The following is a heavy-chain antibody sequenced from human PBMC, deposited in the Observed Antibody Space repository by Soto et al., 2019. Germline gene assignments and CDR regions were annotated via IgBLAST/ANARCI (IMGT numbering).Heavy chain of an antibody. CDR2: IYYSGST. D-gene: IGHD6-13*01. V-gene: IGHV4-39*01. CDR3: SRLLYGLAAPTTNWFDP. CDR1: GGSISSSRYY. J-gene: IGHJ5*02. Sequence: SETLSLTCTVSGGSISSSRYYWGWIRQPPGKGLEWIGSIYYSGSTYYNPSLKSRVTISVDTSKNQFSLKLSSVTAADTAVYYCSRLLYGLAAPTTNWFDPWGQGTLVTVSS.